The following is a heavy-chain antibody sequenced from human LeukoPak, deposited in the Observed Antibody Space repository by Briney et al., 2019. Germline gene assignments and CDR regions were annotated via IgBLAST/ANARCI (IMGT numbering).Heavy chain of an antibody. CDR3: VRAPASGYTFDY. Sequence: GGSLRLSCAASGFTFSSYWMSWVRQAPGKGLEWVSVIYSGGSTYYADSVKGRFTISRDNSKNTLYLQMNSLRAEDTAVYYCVRAPASGYTFDYWGQGTLVTVSS. CDR1: GFTFSSYW. D-gene: IGHD3-22*01. V-gene: IGHV3-66*01. J-gene: IGHJ4*02. CDR2: IYSGGST.